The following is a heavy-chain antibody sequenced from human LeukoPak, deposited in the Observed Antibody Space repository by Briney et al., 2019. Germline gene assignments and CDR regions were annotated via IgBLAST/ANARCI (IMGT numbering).Heavy chain of an antibody. J-gene: IGHJ6*02. CDR1: GFTFSSYS. D-gene: IGHD6-19*01. Sequence: GGSLRLSCAASGFTFSSYSMNWVRQAPGKGLEWVAVIWYDGSNKYYADSVKGRFTISRDNSKNTLYLQMNSLRAEDTAVYYGARTAPHPVADDYYYGMDVWGQGTTVTVSS. CDR3: ARTAPHPVADDYYYGMDV. CDR2: IWYDGSNK. V-gene: IGHV3-33*08.